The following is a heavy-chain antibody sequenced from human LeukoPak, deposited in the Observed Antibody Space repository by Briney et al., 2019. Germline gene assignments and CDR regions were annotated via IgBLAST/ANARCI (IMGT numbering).Heavy chain of an antibody. V-gene: IGHV3-9*01. CDR3: AKGGDIDILNSHDAFDI. CDR2: INWNSGNI. D-gene: IGHD3-9*01. CDR1: GFTLDDYA. J-gene: IGHJ3*02. Sequence: GGSLRLSCAASGFTLDDYAMHWVRQAPGKGLEWVSGINWNSGNIGYADSVKGRFTISRDNAKNSLYLQMNSLRAEDTVLYYCAKGGDIDILNSHDAFDIWGQGTMVTVSS.